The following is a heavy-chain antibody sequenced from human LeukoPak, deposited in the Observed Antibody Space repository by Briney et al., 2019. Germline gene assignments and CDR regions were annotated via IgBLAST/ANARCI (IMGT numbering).Heavy chain of an antibody. CDR2: INAGNGNT. CDR1: GYTFTSYA. J-gene: IGHJ4*02. D-gene: IGHD3-22*01. V-gene: IGHV1-3*03. Sequence: ASVKVSCKASGYTFTSYAMHWVRQAPGQRLEWMGWINAGNGNTKYSQEFQGRVTITRDTYASTAYVELSSLRSEDMAVYYCARDFPGDSSRSTLVYWGQGTLVTVSS. CDR3: ARDFPGDSSRSTLVY.